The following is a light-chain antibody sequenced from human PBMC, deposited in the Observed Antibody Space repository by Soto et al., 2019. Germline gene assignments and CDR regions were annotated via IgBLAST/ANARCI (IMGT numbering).Light chain of an antibody. J-gene: IGKJ4*02. Sequence: DILMTQSPSTLSAFVGDRVTLTCRASQSISSWLAWYQQKPGKAPKLLIYKASSLASGVPARFSGSGSGTVIPLTISRLQPDDFVNYYWQQYDTYRTFGEGTKVEIK. CDR1: QSISSW. CDR3: QQYDTYRT. V-gene: IGKV1-5*03. CDR2: KAS.